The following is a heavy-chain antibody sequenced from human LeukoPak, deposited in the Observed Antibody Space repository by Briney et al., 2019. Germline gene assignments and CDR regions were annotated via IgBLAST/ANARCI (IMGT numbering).Heavy chain of an antibody. V-gene: IGHV4-34*01. CDR1: GGPFSGYY. D-gene: IGHD6-13*01. Sequence: SETLSLTCAVYGGPFSGYYWSWIRQPPGKGLEWIGEINHSGSTNYNPSLKSRVTISVDTSKNQFSLKLSSVTAAGTAVYYCARVMGVAAAGTRSFDYWGQGTLVTVSS. J-gene: IGHJ4*02. CDR2: INHSGST. CDR3: ARVMGVAAAGTRSFDY.